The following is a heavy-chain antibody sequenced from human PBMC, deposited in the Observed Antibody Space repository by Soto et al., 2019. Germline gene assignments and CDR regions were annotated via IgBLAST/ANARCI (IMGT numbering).Heavy chain of an antibody. V-gene: IGHV1-2*02. D-gene: IGHD3-3*01. J-gene: IGHJ6*01. CDR2: INPNSGGT. CDR3: ARDNYDFWSGYRQNYGMDV. Sequence: ASVKVSCKASGYTFTGYYRHWVRQAPGQGLEWMGWINPNSGGTNYAQKFQGRVTMTRDTSISTAYMELSRLRSDDTAVYYCARDNYDFWSGYRQNYGMDVWGQGTTVTVSS. CDR1: GYTFTGYY.